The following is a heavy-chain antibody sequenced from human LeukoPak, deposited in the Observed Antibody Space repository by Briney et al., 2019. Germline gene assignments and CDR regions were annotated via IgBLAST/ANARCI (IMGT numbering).Heavy chain of an antibody. CDR1: GYTFTSYG. D-gene: IGHD3-22*01. CDR2: ISAYNGDT. V-gene: IGHV1-18*01. J-gene: IGHJ4*02. Sequence: ASVKVSCKASGYTFTSYGINWVRQAPGQGLEWMGWISAYNGDTNYAQKLQGRVTMTTDTSTSTAYMELSSLRSEDTAVYYCAREVASSGYYWTYYFDYWGQGTLVTVSS. CDR3: AREVASSGYYWTYYFDY.